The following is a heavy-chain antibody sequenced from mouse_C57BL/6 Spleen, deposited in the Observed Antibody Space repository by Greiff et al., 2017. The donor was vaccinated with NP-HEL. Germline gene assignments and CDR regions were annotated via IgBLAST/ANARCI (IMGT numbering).Heavy chain of an antibody. CDR3: AGRMIPYYAMDY. CDR2: IDPSDSYT. D-gene: IGHD2-4*01. V-gene: IGHV1-69*01. J-gene: IGHJ4*01. CDR1: GYTFTSYW. Sequence: VQLQQPGAELVMPGASVKLSCKASGYTFTSYWMHWVKQRPGQGLEWIGEIDPSDSYTNYNQKFKGKSTLTVDKSSSTAYMQLSSLTSEDSAVNYCAGRMIPYYAMDYGGKGTSVTVS.